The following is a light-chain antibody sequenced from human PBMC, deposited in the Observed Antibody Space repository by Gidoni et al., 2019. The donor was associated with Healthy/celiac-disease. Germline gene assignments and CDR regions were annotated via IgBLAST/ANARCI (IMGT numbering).Light chain of an antibody. CDR2: DAS. V-gene: IGKV3-11*01. Sequence: EIVLTQSPATLSLSPGERATLSCRASQSVSSYLAGYQQKPGQAPMLLIYDASNRATGIPARFIVSVSGTDFTLTISSREPEDFAVYYCQKRSNWPPWTFGQGTKVEIK. CDR1: QSVSSY. CDR3: QKRSNWPPWT. J-gene: IGKJ1*01.